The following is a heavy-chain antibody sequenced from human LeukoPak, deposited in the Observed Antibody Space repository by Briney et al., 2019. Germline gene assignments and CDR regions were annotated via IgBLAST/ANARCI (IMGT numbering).Heavy chain of an antibody. CDR1: GFTFSSYA. J-gene: IGHJ4*02. D-gene: IGHD2-15*01. CDR2: ISGSGDST. Sequence: GGSLRLSCAASGFTFSSYAMSWVRQAPGKGLEWVSAISGSGDSTYYADSVKGRFTISRDNSKNTLYLQMNSLRPEDAAVYYCAKAPVTTCRGAFCYPFDYWGLGTLVTVSS. CDR3: AKAPVTTCRGAFCYPFDY. V-gene: IGHV3-23*01.